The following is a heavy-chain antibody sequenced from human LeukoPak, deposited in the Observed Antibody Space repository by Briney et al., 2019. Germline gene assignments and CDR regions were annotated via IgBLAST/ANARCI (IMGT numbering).Heavy chain of an antibody. D-gene: IGHD3-10*01. Sequence: GRSLRLSCAASGFTFSSYAMSWVRQAPGKGREWVSGISASGGSTYYADFVKARFTISRDNSKNALYLKMNSLRAEDTAIYYCAKDQYSGEGFGELSWFDPWGQGTLVTVPS. CDR3: AKDQYSGEGFGELSWFDP. J-gene: IGHJ5*02. CDR1: GFTFSSYA. CDR2: ISASGGST. V-gene: IGHV3-23*01.